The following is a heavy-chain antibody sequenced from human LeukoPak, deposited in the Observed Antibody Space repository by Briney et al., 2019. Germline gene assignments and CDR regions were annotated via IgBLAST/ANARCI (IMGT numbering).Heavy chain of an antibody. CDR1: GGSISSSNW. J-gene: IGHJ6*03. Sequence: SETLSLTCAVSGGSISSSNWWSWVRQPPGKGLEWIGEIYHSGSTNYNPSLKSRVTISVDTSKNQFSLKLSSVTAADTAVYYCAMGYYYYYMDVWGKGTTVTVSS. CDR2: IYHSGST. V-gene: IGHV4-4*02. CDR3: AMGYYYYYMDV.